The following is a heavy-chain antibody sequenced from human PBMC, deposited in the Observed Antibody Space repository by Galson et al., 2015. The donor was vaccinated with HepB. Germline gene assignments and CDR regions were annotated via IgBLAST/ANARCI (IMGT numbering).Heavy chain of an antibody. V-gene: IGHV3-74*01. CDR1: DFTFSSYW. Sequence: SLRLSCAASDFTFSSYWIHWVRQPPGKGLMWVSAINGDASITYYADSVRGRFTISRDNAKNTVYPQMNSLRVEDMAVYYCARDKVGEPDPFDYRGQGALVTVSS. CDR3: ARDKVGEPDPFDY. J-gene: IGHJ4*02. CDR2: INGDASIT.